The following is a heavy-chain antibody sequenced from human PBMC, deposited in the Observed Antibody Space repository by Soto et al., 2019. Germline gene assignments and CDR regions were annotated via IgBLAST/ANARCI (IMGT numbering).Heavy chain of an antibody. CDR1: DVPFSCYY. CDR2: INHSGNT. V-gene: IGHV4-34*01. Sequence: SETLSLTSAVYDVPFSCYYWILIRQFPGKGLEWIGEINHSGNTNYNPSLKSRVTMLVDTSKNQFSLSLSSVTAADTAVYYCANLIVFHSSYYHDYWGHGTLVTVSS. CDR3: ANLIVFHSSYYHDY. D-gene: IGHD1-26*01. J-gene: IGHJ4*01.